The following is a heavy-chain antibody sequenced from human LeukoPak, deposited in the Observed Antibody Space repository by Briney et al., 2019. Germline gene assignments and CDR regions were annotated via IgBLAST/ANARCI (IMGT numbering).Heavy chain of an antibody. CDR3: ARGYYDSSGSYYFDY. D-gene: IGHD3-22*01. V-gene: IGHV4-59*01. J-gene: IGHJ4*02. CDR1: GGSISSYY. Sequence: SETLSLTCTVSGGSISSYYWSWIRQPPGKGLEWIGYIYCSGSTNYNPSLKSRVTISVDTSKNQFSLKLSSVTAADTAVYYCARGYYDSSGSYYFDYWGQGTLVTVSS. CDR2: IYCSGST.